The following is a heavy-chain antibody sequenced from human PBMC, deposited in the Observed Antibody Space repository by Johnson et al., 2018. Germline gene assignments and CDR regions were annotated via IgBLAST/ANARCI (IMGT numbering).Heavy chain of an antibody. CDR1: GFSFSYHY. V-gene: IGHV3-15*01. Sequence: EVQLLESGGGLVQPGGSLRLSCAASGFSFSYHYMSWIRQAPGKGLAWVGRIKTETDGGTADYNVPVKGRFIISRVDSKNPLHLQLNSLKIEDTGVYFCTTGGSSGWSCGQGAQVTCSS. D-gene: IGHD6-19*01. J-gene: IGHJ5*02. CDR3: TTGGSSGWS. CDR2: IKTETDGGTA.